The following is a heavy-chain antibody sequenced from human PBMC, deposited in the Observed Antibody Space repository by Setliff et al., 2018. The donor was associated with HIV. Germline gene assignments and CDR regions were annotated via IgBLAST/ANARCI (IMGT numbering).Heavy chain of an antibody. D-gene: IGHD2-8*01. CDR2: IVPLFGTT. J-gene: IGHJ4*02. V-gene: IGHV1-69*05. CDR1: GDSLSNYV. Sequence: GASVKVSCKASGDSLSNYVITWVRRAPGQGLEWMGGIVPLFGTTNYAQNFQGRHTITTDQIMTTAYMELTSVRSEDTAVYYCASGSGYCTKGDCYIGVHRTPDKYYFDSWGQGTLVTVSS. CDR3: ASGSGYCTKGDCYIGVHRTPDKYYFDS.